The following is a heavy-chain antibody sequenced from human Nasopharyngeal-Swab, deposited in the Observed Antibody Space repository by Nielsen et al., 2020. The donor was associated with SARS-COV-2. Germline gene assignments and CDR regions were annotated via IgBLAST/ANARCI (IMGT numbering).Heavy chain of an antibody. CDR1: GFTFSSYA. CDR2: ISGSGGST. CDR3: AVYGSGSSSFDI. Sequence: GGSLRLSCAASGFTFSSYAMSWVRQAPGKGLEWVSAISGSGGSTYYADSVKGRLTISRDNSKNTLYLQMNSLRAEDTAVYYCAVYGSGSSSFDIWGQGTMVTVSS. V-gene: IGHV3-23*01. D-gene: IGHD3-10*01. J-gene: IGHJ3*02.